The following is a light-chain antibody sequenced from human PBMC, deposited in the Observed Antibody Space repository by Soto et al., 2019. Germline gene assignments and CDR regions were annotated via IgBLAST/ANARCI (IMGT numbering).Light chain of an antibody. V-gene: IGLV2-14*03. Sequence: QSALTQPASVSGSAGQSITISCSGTMRDVGAYNLVSWYQQHPGKAPKLIVHEVANRLSGVSGRFSGSKSGNTAFLTISGLQAEDEAVYYCCSHSSSITWMFGGGTKPTVL. CDR2: EVA. CDR3: CSHSSSITWM. J-gene: IGLJ3*02. CDR1: MRDVGAYNL.